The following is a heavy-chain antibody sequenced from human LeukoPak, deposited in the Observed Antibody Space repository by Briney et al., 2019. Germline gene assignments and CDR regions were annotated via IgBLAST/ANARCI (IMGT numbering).Heavy chain of an antibody. D-gene: IGHD3-22*01. V-gene: IGHV4-39*07. Sequence: SETLSLTCTVSGGSISSSSYYWGWIRQPPGKGLEWIGSIYYSGSTYYNPSLKSRVTISVDTSKNQFSLKLSSVTAADTAVYYCARDAGGYYDSSGYYEVDYWGQGTLVTVSS. CDR1: GGSISSSSYY. CDR3: ARDAGGYYDSSGYYEVDY. J-gene: IGHJ4*02. CDR2: IYYSGST.